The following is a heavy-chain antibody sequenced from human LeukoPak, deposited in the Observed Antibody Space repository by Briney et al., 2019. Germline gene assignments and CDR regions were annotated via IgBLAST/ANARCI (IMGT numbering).Heavy chain of an antibody. D-gene: IGHD6-6*01. CDR1: GGSNSSYY. CDR3: ARGIAARPRWFDP. V-gene: IGHV4-59*01. CDR2: IYYSGST. Sequence: SETLSLTCTVSGGSNSSYYWSWIRQPPGKGLEWIGYIYYSGSTNYNPSLKSRVTISVDTSKNQFSLRLSSVTAADTAVYYCARGIAARPRWFDPWGQGILVTVSS. J-gene: IGHJ5*02.